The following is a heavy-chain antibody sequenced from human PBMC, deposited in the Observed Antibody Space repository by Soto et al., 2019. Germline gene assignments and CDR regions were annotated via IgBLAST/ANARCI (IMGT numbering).Heavy chain of an antibody. CDR2: ISTTSFTI. D-gene: IGHD2-15*01. J-gene: IGHJ5*01. V-gene: IGHV3-48*02. CDR1: GFSFSTYN. CDR3: ARDRCYDGTCYSASDS. Sequence: PGGSLRLSRAASGFSFSTYNMDWVRQAPGKGPEWIAYISTTSFTIYYADSVKGRFTISRDNDRNSLYLEMNSLRDEDTAVYYCARDRCYDGTCYSASDSWGQGTLVTVSS.